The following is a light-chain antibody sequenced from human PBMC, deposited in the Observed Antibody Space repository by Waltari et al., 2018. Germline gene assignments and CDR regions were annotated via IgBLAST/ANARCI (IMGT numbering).Light chain of an antibody. V-gene: IGKV3-20*01. CDR1: QSVNHY. Sequence: IVLTQSPGTLSLSPGERATLPCRASQSVNHYLAWYQQKPGQAPRLLIYGEYTRAAGIPDRFSGRGFGTDFSLTISRLEAEDFAVYYCQHHVRLPATFGQGTKVEIK. CDR2: GEY. J-gene: IGKJ1*01. CDR3: QHHVRLPAT.